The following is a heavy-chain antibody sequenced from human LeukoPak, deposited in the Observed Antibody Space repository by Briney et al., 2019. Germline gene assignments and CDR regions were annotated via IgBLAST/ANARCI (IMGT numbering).Heavy chain of an antibody. J-gene: IGHJ4*02. Sequence: PGGSLRLSCAASGFTFSSYSMNWVRQAPGKGLEWVSSISSSSSYIYYADSVKGRFTISRDNAKNSLYLQMNSLRAEDTAVYYCAKGDYDFWSGYYNGYFDYWGQGTLVTVSS. CDR2: ISSSSSYI. CDR3: AKGDYDFWSGYYNGYFDY. CDR1: GFTFSSYS. V-gene: IGHV3-21*01. D-gene: IGHD3-3*01.